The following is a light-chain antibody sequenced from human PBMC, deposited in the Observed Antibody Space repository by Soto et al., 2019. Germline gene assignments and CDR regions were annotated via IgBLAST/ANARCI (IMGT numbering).Light chain of an antibody. Sequence: DIQMTQSPASLSASVGDSVTITCRASQNIFSFLGWYQHKPGKAPELLIYAASRLRSGVPSRFSGRGSGTDFALTINDLQPEDFATFYCQQSYSVPHTFGQGTKVDIK. CDR3: QQSYSVPHT. V-gene: IGKV1-39*01. CDR2: AAS. J-gene: IGKJ2*01. CDR1: QNIFSF.